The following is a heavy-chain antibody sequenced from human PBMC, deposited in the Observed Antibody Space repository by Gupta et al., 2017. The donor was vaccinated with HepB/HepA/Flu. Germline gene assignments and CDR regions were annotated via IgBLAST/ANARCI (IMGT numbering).Heavy chain of an antibody. CDR2: ISYDGNNK. V-gene: IGHV3-30-3*01. Sequence: QVQLVESGGGVVQPGRSLRLSCAASGFTFSSYAMHWVRQAPGKGLEWVAVISYDGNNKYYADSVKGRFTISRDNSKNTLYLQMNSLRAEDTAVYYCARSHGSYYYFDYWGQGTLVTVSS. CDR1: GFTFSSYA. J-gene: IGHJ4*02. CDR3: ARSHGSYYYFDY. D-gene: IGHD1-26*01.